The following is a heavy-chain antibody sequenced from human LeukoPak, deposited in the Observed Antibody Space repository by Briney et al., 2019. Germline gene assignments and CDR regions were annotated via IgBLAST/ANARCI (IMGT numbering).Heavy chain of an antibody. CDR3: ARCKYSYYDFRSGEPPPLDY. D-gene: IGHD3-3*01. CDR1: GYTFTGYY. Sequence: GASVKVSCKASGYTFTGYYMHWVRQAPGQGLEWMGWINPNSGGTNYAQKFQGRVTVTRDTSISTAYMELSRLRSDDTAVYYCARCKYSYYDFRSGEPPPLDYWGQGTLVTVSS. CDR2: INPNSGGT. V-gene: IGHV1-2*02. J-gene: IGHJ4*02.